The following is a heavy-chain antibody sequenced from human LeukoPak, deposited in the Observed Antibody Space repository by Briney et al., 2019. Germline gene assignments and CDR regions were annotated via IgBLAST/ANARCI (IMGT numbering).Heavy chain of an antibody. D-gene: IGHD5-12*01. CDR3: ARSAAAGRIVATFGY. Sequence: GGSLRLSCAASGFTFSSYEMNWVRQAPGKGLEWVSYISSSGSTIYYADSVKGRFTISRDNSKNALYLQMNSLRAEDTAVYYCARSAAAGRIVATFGYWGQGTLVIVSS. V-gene: IGHV3-48*03. CDR1: GFTFSSYE. CDR2: ISSSGSTI. J-gene: IGHJ4*02.